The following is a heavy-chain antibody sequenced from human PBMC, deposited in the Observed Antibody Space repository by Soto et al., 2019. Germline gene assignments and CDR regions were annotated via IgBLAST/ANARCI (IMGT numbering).Heavy chain of an antibody. V-gene: IGHV5-51*01. Sequence: GESLKISCKGSGYSFTSHWIGWVRQMPGKGLEWMGIIYPGDSDTTYSPSFQGQVTISADKSISTAYLQWSSLKASDTAMYYCARHDPAALDYFDYWGQGTLVTVSS. CDR3: ARHDPAALDYFDY. CDR2: IYPGDSDT. CDR1: GYSFTSHW. D-gene: IGHD6-13*01. J-gene: IGHJ4*02.